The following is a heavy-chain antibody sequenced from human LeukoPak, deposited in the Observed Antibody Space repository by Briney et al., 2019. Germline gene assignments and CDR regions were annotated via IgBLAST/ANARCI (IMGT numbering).Heavy chain of an antibody. CDR2: INPNGGGT. J-gene: IGHJ5*02. Sequence: ASVKVSCKASGYTFTGYYMHWVRQAPGQGLEWMGWINPNGGGTNYDQKFQGRVIMTRDTSISTANMELSRLKSDDTAVYYCAREWDGGFATWGQGTMVTVSS. D-gene: IGHD1-26*01. V-gene: IGHV1-2*02. CDR3: AREWDGGFAT. CDR1: GYTFTGYY.